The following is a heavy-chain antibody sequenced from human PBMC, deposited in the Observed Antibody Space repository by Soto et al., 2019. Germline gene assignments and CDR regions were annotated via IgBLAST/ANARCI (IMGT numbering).Heavy chain of an antibody. CDR2: ISGSGGST. Sequence: EVQLLESGGGLVQPGGSLRLSCAASGFTFSSYAMSWVRQAPGKGLEWVSAISGSGGSTYYADYVKGRFTISRDNSKNTLYLQKNSLRAEDTAVYYCATRTPTVGDVRRNYYGSGSRNDFDIWGQGTMVTVSS. V-gene: IGHV3-23*01. CDR1: GFTFSSYA. D-gene: IGHD3-10*01. CDR3: ATRTPTVGDVRRNYYGSGSRNDFDI. J-gene: IGHJ3*02.